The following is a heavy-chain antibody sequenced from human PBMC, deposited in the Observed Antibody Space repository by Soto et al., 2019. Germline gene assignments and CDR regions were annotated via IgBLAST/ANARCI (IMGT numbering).Heavy chain of an antibody. J-gene: IGHJ5*02. CDR3: AKPNLFCSSTSCYDL. V-gene: IGHV3-23*01. D-gene: IGHD2-2*01. CDR1: GFTFSSYA. CDR2: ITGSGGST. Sequence: EVQLLESGGGLVQPGGSLRLSCAASGFTFSSYAMSWVRQGPGKWLEWVSAITGSGGSTYYADYVKGRFTISRDNSKNTLYLIMNSLRAEDTAVYYCAKPNLFCSSTSCYDLWGQGTLVTVSS.